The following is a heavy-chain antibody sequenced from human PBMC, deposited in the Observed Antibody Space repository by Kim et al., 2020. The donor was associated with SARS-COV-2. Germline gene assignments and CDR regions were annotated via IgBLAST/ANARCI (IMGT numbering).Heavy chain of an antibody. CDR1: GGSISSSSYY. V-gene: IGHV4-39*01. J-gene: IGHJ4*02. Sequence: SETLSLTCTVSGGSISSSSYYWGWIRQPPGKGLEWIGSIYYSGSTYYNPSLKSRVTISVDTSKNQFSLKLSSVTAADTAVYYCARAKVHSSGWYPLIDSWDYFDYWGQGTLVTVSS. CDR2: IYYSGST. D-gene: IGHD6-19*01. CDR3: ARAKVHSSGWYPLIDSWDYFDY.